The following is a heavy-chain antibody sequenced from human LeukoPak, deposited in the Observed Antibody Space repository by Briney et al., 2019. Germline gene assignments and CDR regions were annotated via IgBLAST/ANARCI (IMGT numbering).Heavy chain of an antibody. CDR2: ISGSGGST. D-gene: IGHD6-19*01. Sequence: GGSLRLFCAASGFTFSSYAMRWVRQAPGKGLEWVSAISGSGGSTYYADSVKGRFTISRDNSKNTLYLQMNSLRAEDTAVYYCAKPPPGSSGWWFDYWGQGTLVTVSS. CDR3: AKPPPGSSGWWFDY. V-gene: IGHV3-23*01. CDR1: GFTFSSYA. J-gene: IGHJ4*02.